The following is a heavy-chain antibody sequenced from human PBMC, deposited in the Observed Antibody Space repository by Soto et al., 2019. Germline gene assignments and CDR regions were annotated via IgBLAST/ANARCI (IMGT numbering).Heavy chain of an antibody. Sequence: QVQLQQWGAGLLKPSETLSLTCAVYGGSFSGYYWSWIRQPPGKGLEWIGEINHSGSTNYNPSLKSRVTISVDTSKNQFSLKLSSVTAADTAVYYCARGLGRRYYYHMDVWGKGTTVTVSS. J-gene: IGHJ6*03. CDR2: INHSGST. CDR3: ARGLGRRYYYHMDV. V-gene: IGHV4-34*01. CDR1: GGSFSGYY. D-gene: IGHD6-25*01.